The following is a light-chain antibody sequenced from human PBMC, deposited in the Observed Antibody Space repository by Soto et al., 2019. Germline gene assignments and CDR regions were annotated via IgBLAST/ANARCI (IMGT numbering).Light chain of an antibody. CDR3: SSYTSSSTQV. V-gene: IGLV2-14*01. CDR1: SSDVGGYNY. Sequence: QSVLTQPASVSGSPGQSITISCTGTSSDVGGYNYVSWYQQHPGKAPKLMIYEVSNRPSGVSNRFSGSKSGNTASLTISGLQAEDEADYYCSSYTSSSTQVFGTRTKLTVL. J-gene: IGLJ1*01. CDR2: EVS.